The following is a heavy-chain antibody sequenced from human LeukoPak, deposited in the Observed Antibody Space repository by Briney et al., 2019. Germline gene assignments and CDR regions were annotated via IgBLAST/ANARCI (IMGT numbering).Heavy chain of an antibody. V-gene: IGHV3-21*04. CDR1: GFTFSSYS. CDR2: ISSSSSYI. J-gene: IGHJ6*02. D-gene: IGHD3-16*01. Sequence: GGSLRLSCAASGFTFSSYSMNWVRQAPGKGLEWVSSISSSSSYIYYADSVKGRFTISRDNSKNTLYLQMNSLRAEDTAVYYCANALRSYYYGMDVWGQGTTVTVSS. CDR3: ANALRSYYYGMDV.